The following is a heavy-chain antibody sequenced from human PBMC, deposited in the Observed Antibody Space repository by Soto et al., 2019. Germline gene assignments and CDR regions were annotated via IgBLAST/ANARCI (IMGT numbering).Heavy chain of an antibody. D-gene: IGHD1-1*01. V-gene: IGHV5-51*01. J-gene: IGHJ4*02. CDR2: MYPGDSDT. CDR1: GYSFTTCW. Sequence: PGEALKISCKASGYSFTTCWIGWLRQMPGKGLELMGIMYPGDSDTRYSPSFQGQVTISADKSISTTYLQWSSLNASDTAIYYCARGNRPPTYYFAYWGQGTLVTVSS. CDR3: ARGNRPPTYYFAY.